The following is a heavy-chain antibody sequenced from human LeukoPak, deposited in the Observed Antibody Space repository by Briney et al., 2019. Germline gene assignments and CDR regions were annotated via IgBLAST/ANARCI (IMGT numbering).Heavy chain of an antibody. CDR3: ARYKVPPHQDSSMVPGVYYYYGMDV. CDR1: GGSFSTYA. CDR2: IIPFFGTP. D-gene: IGHD3-10*01. J-gene: IGHJ6*02. V-gene: IGHV1-69*13. Sequence: GASVTLSFKSSGGSFSTYAISWVRQAPGQGLEWMGGIIPFFGTPSYAQKFHGRVTITADESTNTAYMEVSSLRSEDTALYYCARYKVPPHQDSSMVPGVYYYYGMDVWGLGTTVTVSS.